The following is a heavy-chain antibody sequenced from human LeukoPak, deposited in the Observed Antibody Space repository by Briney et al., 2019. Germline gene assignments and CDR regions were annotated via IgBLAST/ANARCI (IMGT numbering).Heavy chain of an antibody. Sequence: GGSLRLSCAASGFTFSSYSMNWVRQAPGKGLEWVSSISSSSSYIYYADSVKGRFTISRDNAKNSLYLQMNSLRAEDTAVYYCARDPYAHDAFDIWGQGTMVTVSS. CDR3: ARDPYAHDAFDI. CDR2: ISSSSSYI. V-gene: IGHV3-21*01. CDR1: GFTFSSYS. J-gene: IGHJ3*02.